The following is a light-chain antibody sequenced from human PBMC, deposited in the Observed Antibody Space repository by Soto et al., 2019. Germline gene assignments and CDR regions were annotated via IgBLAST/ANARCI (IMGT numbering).Light chain of an antibody. J-gene: IGLJ1*01. V-gene: IGLV3-21*02. Sequence: SYELTQPPSVSVAPGQTATISCGGKSIGSKRVHWNQQKPGQAPVLVLFDDSDRPSGIPERFSGFNSGKTATLTISRVEAGDEADYYCQVWDSSSDHYVFGTGTKVTVL. CDR3: QVWDSSSDHYV. CDR2: DDS. CDR1: SIGSKR.